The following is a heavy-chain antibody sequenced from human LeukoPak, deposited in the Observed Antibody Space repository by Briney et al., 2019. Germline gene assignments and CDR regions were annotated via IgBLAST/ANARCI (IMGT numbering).Heavy chain of an antibody. CDR3: ARDPDPLIAAVSY. CDR1: GGSISSSSYY. CDR2: IYYSGST. D-gene: IGHD6-13*01. Sequence: SETLSLTCTVSGGSISSSSYYWGWIRQPPGKGLEWIGSIYYSGSTYYNPSLKSRVTISVDTSKNQFSLKLSSVTAADTAVYYCARDPDPLIAAVSYWGQGTLVTVSS. V-gene: IGHV4-39*07. J-gene: IGHJ4*02.